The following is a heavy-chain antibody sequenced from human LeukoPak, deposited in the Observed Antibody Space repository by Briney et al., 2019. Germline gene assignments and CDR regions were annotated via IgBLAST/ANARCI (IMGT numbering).Heavy chain of an antibody. D-gene: IGHD3-22*01. CDR1: GASFSAYY. J-gene: IGHJ4*02. V-gene: IGHV4-34*01. Sequence: SETLSLTCAVYGASFSAYYWCWIRQPPGKGLEWIGEINHSGGTNYSPSLKSRVTISVDTSKNQFSLKLSSVTAADTAVYYCARAMVGGPYYYDSSGYYYFDYWGQGTLVTVSS. CDR3: ARAMVGGPYYYDSSGYYYFDY. CDR2: INHSGGT.